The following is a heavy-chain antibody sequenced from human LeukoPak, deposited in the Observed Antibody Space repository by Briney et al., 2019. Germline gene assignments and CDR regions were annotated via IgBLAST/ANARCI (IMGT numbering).Heavy chain of an antibody. Sequence: PSETLSLTCTVSGGSISSYYWSWIRQPAGKGLEWIGRIYTSGSTNYNPSLKSRVTMSVDTSKNQFSLKLSSVTAADTAVYYCARDKWELRVNWFDPWGQGTLVTVSS. D-gene: IGHD1-26*01. V-gene: IGHV4-4*07. J-gene: IGHJ5*02. CDR2: IYTSGST. CDR1: GGSISSYY. CDR3: ARDKWELRVNWFDP.